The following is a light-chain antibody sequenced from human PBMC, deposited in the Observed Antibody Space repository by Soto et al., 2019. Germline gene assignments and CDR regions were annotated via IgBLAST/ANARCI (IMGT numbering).Light chain of an antibody. CDR3: QSYDSSLSGVV. J-gene: IGLJ2*01. CDR2: DDI. Sequence: QPVLTQPPSVSGAPGQRVTISCTGSSSNIGARYDVHWYQQLPGTAPKLLIYDDINRPSGVPDRFSGSKSGTSAALAITGRQAEDEAEYCCQSYDSSLSGVVFGGGTKLTVL. CDR1: SSNIGARYD. V-gene: IGLV1-40*01.